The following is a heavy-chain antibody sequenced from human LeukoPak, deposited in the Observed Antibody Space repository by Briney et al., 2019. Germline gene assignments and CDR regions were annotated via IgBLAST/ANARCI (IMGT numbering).Heavy chain of an antibody. Sequence: TLSLTCTVSGGSISSGSYYWGWIRQPAGKGLEWIGRIYTSGSTNYNPSLKSRVTISVDTSKMQFSLKLSSVTAADTAVYYCARGGDYYDSSGYYSYYYYYMDVWGKGTTVTVSS. CDR1: GGSISSGSYY. J-gene: IGHJ6*03. CDR2: IYTSGST. CDR3: ARGGDYYDSSGYYSYYYYYMDV. V-gene: IGHV4-61*02. D-gene: IGHD3-22*01.